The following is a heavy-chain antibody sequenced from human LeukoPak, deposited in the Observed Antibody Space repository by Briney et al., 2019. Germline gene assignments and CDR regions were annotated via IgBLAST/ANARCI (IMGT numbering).Heavy chain of an antibody. CDR3: ARVYYYDSSGYLYYYYYYGMDV. CDR1: GGSFSGSS. V-gene: IGHV4-34*01. Sequence: PSETLSLTCAVYGGSFSGSSGSGFRHPPGKGLEWLGESNLMGSTNYNPSLKSRVTISVDTSKNQFSLKLSSVTAADTAVYYCARVYYYDSSGYLYYYYYYGMDVWGQGTTVTVSS. CDR2: SNLMGST. J-gene: IGHJ6*02. D-gene: IGHD3-22*01.